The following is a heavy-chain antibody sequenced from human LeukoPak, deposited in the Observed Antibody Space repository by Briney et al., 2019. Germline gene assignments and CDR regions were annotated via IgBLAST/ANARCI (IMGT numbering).Heavy chain of an antibody. CDR1: GGSLSSGNGY. D-gene: IGHD3-22*01. J-gene: IGHJ3*02. Sequence: SQTLSLTCTVSGGSLSSGNGYWSWIRQPAGRGLEWIGRIRTSGIFYYNPSLKSRVTISIDTSKNQFSLRLSSVTAADTAVYYCARHMTVTYDAFDIWGQGTMVTVSS. V-gene: IGHV4-61*02. CDR2: IRTSGIF. CDR3: ARHMTVTYDAFDI.